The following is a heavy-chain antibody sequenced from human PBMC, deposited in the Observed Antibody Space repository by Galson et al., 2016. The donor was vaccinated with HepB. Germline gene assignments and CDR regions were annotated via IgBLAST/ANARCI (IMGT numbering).Heavy chain of an antibody. CDR1: GFTFSGTA. CDR2: IRSKVNNYAT. CDR3: LAEGVDY. J-gene: IGHJ4*02. D-gene: IGHD6-13*01. Sequence: SLRLSCAASGFTFSGTAMHWVRQASGKGLEWLGRIRSKVNNYATAYVAPVTGRFTISRDDSKKTAYLQMNSPKIEDTAVYYWLAEGVDYWGQGTLVTVSS. V-gene: IGHV3-73*01.